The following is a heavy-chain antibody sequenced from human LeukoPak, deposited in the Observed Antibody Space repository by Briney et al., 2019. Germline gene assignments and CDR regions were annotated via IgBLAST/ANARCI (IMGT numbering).Heavy chain of an antibody. D-gene: IGHD5-18*01. J-gene: IGHJ3*02. CDR3: ARNVGYPYEAFDM. Sequence: GESLKISCQGSEYDFSNYWIGWVRQMPGKGLEWMGITYPGDSDVRYSPSFQGQVTISADKSTTTAFLQWSGLKASDTAIYYCARNVGYPYEAFDMWGRGTLVTVSS. CDR1: EYDFSNYW. V-gene: IGHV5-51*01. CDR2: TYPGDSDV.